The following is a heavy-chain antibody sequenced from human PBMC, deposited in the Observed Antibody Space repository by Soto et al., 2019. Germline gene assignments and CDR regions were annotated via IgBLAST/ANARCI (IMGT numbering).Heavy chain of an antibody. CDR2: IIPILGIA. J-gene: IGHJ4*02. V-gene: IGHV1-69*02. CDR1: GGTFSSYT. D-gene: IGHD4-17*01. CDR3: ARSPMTTVTTYYFDC. Sequence: GASVKVSCKASGGTFSSYTISWVRQAPGQGLEWMGRIIPILGIANYAQKFQGRVTITADKSTSTAYMELSSLRSEDTAAYYCARSPMTTVTTYYFDCWGQGTLVTVSS.